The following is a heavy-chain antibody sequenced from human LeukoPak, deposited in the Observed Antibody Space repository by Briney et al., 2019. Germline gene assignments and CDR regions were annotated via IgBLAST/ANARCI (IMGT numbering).Heavy chain of an antibody. CDR1: GGSISSYY. Sequence: SETLSLTCTVSGGSISSYYWSWIRQPPGKGLEWIGYIYYSGSTNYNPSLKSRVTISVDTSKNQFSLKLSSVTAADTAVYYCARYFGVHGVFDPWGQGTLVTVSS. D-gene: IGHD3-16*01. J-gene: IGHJ5*02. CDR2: IYYSGST. V-gene: IGHV4-59*01. CDR3: ARYFGVHGVFDP.